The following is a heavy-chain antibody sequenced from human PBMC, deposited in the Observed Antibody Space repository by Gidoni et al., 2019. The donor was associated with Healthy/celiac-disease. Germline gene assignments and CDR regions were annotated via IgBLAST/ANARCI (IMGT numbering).Heavy chain of an antibody. J-gene: IGHJ4*02. Sequence: EVQLVESGGGLVQPGRSLRLCCAASGFTVDDYAMHWVRQAPGKGLEWFSGISWNSGSIGYADSVKGRFTISRDNAKNSLYLQMNSLRAEDTALYYCAKDNGRGVSYGHDGWGQGTLVTVSS. D-gene: IGHD3-10*02. CDR2: ISWNSGSI. V-gene: IGHV3-9*01. CDR1: GFTVDDYA. CDR3: AKDNGRGVSYGHDG.